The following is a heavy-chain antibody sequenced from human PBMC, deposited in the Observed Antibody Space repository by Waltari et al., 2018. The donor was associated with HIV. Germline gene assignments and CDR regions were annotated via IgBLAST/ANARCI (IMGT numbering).Heavy chain of an antibody. D-gene: IGHD5-12*01. CDR3: ARDLVAPGNFFDY. V-gene: IGHV3-48*02. J-gene: IGHJ4*02. Sequence: EVQLVESGGGLVQPGGSLRLSCAASGFTFSSYNMNWVRQAPGRVREWLSSISNSGSAIYYADSVKGRFTISRDNAKNSLYLQMNSLRDEDTAVYYCARDLVAPGNFFDYWGQGTLVTVSS. CDR1: GFTFSSYN. CDR2: ISNSGSAI.